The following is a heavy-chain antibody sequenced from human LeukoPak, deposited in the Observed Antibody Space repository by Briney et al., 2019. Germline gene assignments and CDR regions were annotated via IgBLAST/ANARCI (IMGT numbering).Heavy chain of an antibody. Sequence: GALVLSFGASGFTFGTYWMHWVRPAPGKGLVWVSGINSDGGTTTYLDSVKGRFTTSRDNANNLLFLQLNNLRAEDTAVYYCARPRGYSSGSLKYFDFWGQGALVTVSS. V-gene: IGHV3-74*01. CDR3: ARPRGYSSGSLKYFDF. CDR1: GFTFGTYW. CDR2: INSDGGTT. D-gene: IGHD6-19*01. J-gene: IGHJ4*02.